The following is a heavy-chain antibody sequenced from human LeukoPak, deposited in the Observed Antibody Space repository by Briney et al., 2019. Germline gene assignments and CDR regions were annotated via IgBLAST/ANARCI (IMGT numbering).Heavy chain of an antibody. V-gene: IGHV4-34*01. CDR2: INHSGST. D-gene: IGHD6-6*01. CDR1: GGSFSGYY. Sequence: SETLSLTCAVYGGSFSGYYWSWIRQPPGKGLEWIGEINHSGSTNYNPSLKSRVTISVDTSKNQFSLKLSSVTAADTAVYYCARQLRIAARRGGGYYYYMDVWGKGTTVTVSS. CDR3: ARQLRIAARRGGGYYYYMDV. J-gene: IGHJ6*03.